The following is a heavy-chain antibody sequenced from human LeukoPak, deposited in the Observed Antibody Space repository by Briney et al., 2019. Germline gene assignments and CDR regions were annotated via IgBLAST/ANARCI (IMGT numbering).Heavy chain of an antibody. D-gene: IGHD2-15*01. CDR2: ISKTGNSGYTI. CDR1: GFTFSNYE. V-gene: IGHV3-48*03. J-gene: IGHJ5*02. CDR3: ASLWQLLGS. Sequence: PGGPLRLSCAASGFTFSNYEMDWVRQVPGKGLEWLAYISKTGNSGYTIYYADSVKGRFIISRDNAKNPVYLQMNNLRAEDTAVYHCASLWQLLGSWGQGTLVTVSS.